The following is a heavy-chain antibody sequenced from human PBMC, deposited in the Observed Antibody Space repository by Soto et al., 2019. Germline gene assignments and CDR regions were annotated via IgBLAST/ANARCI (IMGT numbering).Heavy chain of an antibody. J-gene: IGHJ6*02. D-gene: IGHD2-8*01. CDR2: IYHSGST. V-gene: IGHV4-59*01. CDR3: ARAGIVQVSYAMDV. Sequence: KTSETLSLTCTVSGGSIGGDSWSWIRQSPGKGLDFIGYIYHSGSTNYNPSLKSRVTISMDTSKNQFSLRLSSVTAADTAVHYCARAGIVQVSYAMDVWGQGTTVTVSS. CDR1: GGSIGGDS.